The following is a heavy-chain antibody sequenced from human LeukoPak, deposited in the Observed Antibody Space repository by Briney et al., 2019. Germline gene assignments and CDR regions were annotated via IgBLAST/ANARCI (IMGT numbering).Heavy chain of an antibody. V-gene: IGHV3-21*01. J-gene: IGHJ4*02. CDR2: ISGSSSDI. CDR3: TDYGANSGGFDY. D-gene: IGHD4-23*01. CDR1: EFTFRSYS. Sequence: GGSLRLSCAGSEFTFRSYSMHWVRQAPGKGLEWVSSISGSSSDIYYADSVKGRFTISRDNSKNSLYLQMNSLRAEDTAVYYATDYGANSGGFDYWGQGTLVTVSS.